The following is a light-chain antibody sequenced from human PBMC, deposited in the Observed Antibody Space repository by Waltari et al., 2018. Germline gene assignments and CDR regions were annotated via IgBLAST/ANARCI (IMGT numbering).Light chain of an antibody. J-gene: IGLJ6*01. V-gene: IGLV1-44*01. CDR3: AAWDDSLNGNV. CDR1: RSNIGSNT. CDR2: SNN. Sequence: QSVLTQPPSASGTPGQRVTISCSGSRSNIGSNTVTWYQQLPGTAPKLLIYSNNQRPSGVPDRFSGSESGTSASLAISGLQSEDEADYYCAAWDDSLNGNVFGSGTKVTVL.